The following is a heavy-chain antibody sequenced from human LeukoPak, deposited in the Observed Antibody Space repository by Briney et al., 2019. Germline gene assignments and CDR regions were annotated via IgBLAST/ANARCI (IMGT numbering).Heavy chain of an antibody. CDR1: GFTFSSYA. V-gene: IGHV3-23*01. Sequence: PGGSLRLSCATSGFTFSSYAMSWVRQAPGKGLEWVSTISGSGGSTYYADSVKGRFTISRDNSKNTLYLQMNSLRTEDAAVYYCARDQDGYFDSWGQGTLVTVSS. D-gene: IGHD4-17*01. CDR3: ARDQDGYFDS. CDR2: ISGSGGST. J-gene: IGHJ4*02.